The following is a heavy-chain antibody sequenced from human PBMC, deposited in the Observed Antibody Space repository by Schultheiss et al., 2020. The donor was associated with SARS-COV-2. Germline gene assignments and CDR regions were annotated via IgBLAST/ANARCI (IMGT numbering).Heavy chain of an antibody. CDR1: GFTFSSYA. Sequence: GESLKISCAASGFTFSSYAMHWVRQAPGKGLEWVAVISYDGSNKYYADSVKGRFTISRHNSKNTLYLQMNSLRAEDTAVYYCASLGYCSSTSCYTRAFDYWGQGTLVTVSS. CDR3: ASLGYCSSTSCYTRAFDY. D-gene: IGHD2-2*02. V-gene: IGHV3-30*01. J-gene: IGHJ4*02. CDR2: ISYDGSNK.